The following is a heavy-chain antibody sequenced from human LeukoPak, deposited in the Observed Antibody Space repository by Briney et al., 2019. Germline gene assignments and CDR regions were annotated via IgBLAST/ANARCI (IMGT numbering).Heavy chain of an antibody. D-gene: IGHD3-3*01. CDR1: GGSITSYY. J-gene: IGHJ4*02. Sequence: SETLSLTCTVSGGSITSYYWSWIRQPPGKGLEWIGYIYYSGSTNYNPSLKSRVTISVDTSKNQFSLKLNSVTAADTAVYYCARAKIDFWSLFDYWGQGTLVTVSS. CDR2: IYYSGST. V-gene: IGHV4-59*01. CDR3: ARAKIDFWSLFDY.